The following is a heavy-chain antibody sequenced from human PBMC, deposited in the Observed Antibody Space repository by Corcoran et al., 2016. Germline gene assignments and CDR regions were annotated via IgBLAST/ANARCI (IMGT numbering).Heavy chain of an antibody. V-gene: IGHV3-33*01. Sequence: QVQLVESGGGVVQPGRSLRLSCAASGFIFTNYGIHWVRQAPGKGLEWVAVIWSDGNSEYYADSVKGRFTISRDNSKNTVFLQMNSLRAEDTAVYYLARDTDTSSHYRRFDPWGQGTLVTVSS. CDR3: ARDTDTSSHYRRFDP. D-gene: IGHD3-22*01. J-gene: IGHJ5*02. CDR2: IWSDGNSE. CDR1: GFIFTNYG.